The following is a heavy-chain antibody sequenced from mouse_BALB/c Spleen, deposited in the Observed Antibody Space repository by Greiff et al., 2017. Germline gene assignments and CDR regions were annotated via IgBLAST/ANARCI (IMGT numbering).Heavy chain of an antibody. Sequence: EVMLVESGGGLVKPGGSLKLSCAASGFTFSSYTMSWVRQTPEKRLEWVATISSGGSYTYYPDSVKGRFTISRDNAKNTLYLQMSSLKSEDTAMYYCTRDLGRYFDVWGAGTTVTVSS. CDR1: GFTFSSYT. J-gene: IGHJ1*01. CDR3: TRDLGRYFDV. CDR2: ISSGGSYT. D-gene: IGHD4-1*01. V-gene: IGHV5-6-4*01.